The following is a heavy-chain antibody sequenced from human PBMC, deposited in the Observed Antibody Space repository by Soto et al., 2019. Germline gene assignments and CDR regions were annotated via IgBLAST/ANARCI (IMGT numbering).Heavy chain of an antibody. V-gene: IGHV1-18*01. CDR2: ISAYNGNT. Sequence: QVQLVQSGAEVKKPGASVKVSCKASGYTFTSYGISWVRQAPGQGLEWMGWISAYNGNTNYAQKLQGRVTMTTDTSTSTAYMELRSLRSDDTAVYYCARDLPPYSSCWVGTFDIWGQGTMVTVSS. CDR1: GYTFTSYG. J-gene: IGHJ3*02. CDR3: ARDLPPYSSCWVGTFDI. D-gene: IGHD6-19*01.